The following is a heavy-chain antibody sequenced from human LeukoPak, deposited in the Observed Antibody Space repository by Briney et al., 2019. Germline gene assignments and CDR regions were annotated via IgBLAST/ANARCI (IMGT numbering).Heavy chain of an antibody. CDR3: AKDLGSGRRVDY. J-gene: IGHJ4*02. Sequence: PGGSLRPSCAASGFTFSSYAMSWVRQAPGKGLEWVSAISGSGGSTYYADSVKGRFTISRDNSKNTLYLQMNSLRAEDTAVYYCAKDLGSGRRVDYWGQGTLVTVSS. CDR2: ISGSGGST. CDR1: GFTFSSYA. V-gene: IGHV3-23*01. D-gene: IGHD3-10*01.